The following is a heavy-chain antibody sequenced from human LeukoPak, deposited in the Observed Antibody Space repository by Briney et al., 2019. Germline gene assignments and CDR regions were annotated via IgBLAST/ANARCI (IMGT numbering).Heavy chain of an antibody. D-gene: IGHD6-19*01. CDR2: ISSSSSYI. CDR1: GFTFSSYS. CDR3: ARSRTGAVAGTNFDY. V-gene: IGHV3-21*01. J-gene: IGHJ4*02. Sequence: GGSLRLSCAASGFTFSSYSMNWVRQAPGKGLEWVSSISSSSSYIYYADSVKGRFTISRDNAKNSLYLQMNSLRAEDTAVYYCARSRTGAVAGTNFDYWGQGTLVIVSS.